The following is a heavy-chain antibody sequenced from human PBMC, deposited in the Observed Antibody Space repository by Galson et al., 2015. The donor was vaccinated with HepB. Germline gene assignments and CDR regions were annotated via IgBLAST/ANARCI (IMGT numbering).Heavy chain of an antibody. D-gene: IGHD3-22*01. CDR3: ALGDSSGYYMFYYGMDV. Sequence: SVKVSCKASGYTFTGYGISWVRQAPGQGLEWMGWISAYNGNTNYAQKLQGRVTMTTDTSTSTAYMELRSLRSDDTAVYYCALGDSSGYYMFYYGMDVWGQGTTVTVSS. CDR1: GYTFTGYG. J-gene: IGHJ6*02. V-gene: IGHV1-18*01. CDR2: ISAYNGNT.